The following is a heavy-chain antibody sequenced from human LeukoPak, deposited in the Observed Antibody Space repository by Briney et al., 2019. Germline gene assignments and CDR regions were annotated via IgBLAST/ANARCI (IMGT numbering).Heavy chain of an antibody. V-gene: IGHV3-48*03. CDR2: ISSSGSTI. D-gene: IGHD2-15*01. CDR3: AKIHCSGGSCHPPSDFDY. Sequence: GGSLRLSCAASGFTFSSYEMNWVRQAPGKGLEWVSYISSSGSTIYYADSVKGRFTISRDNAKNSLYLQMNSLRAEDTAVYYCAKIHCSGGSCHPPSDFDYWGQGTLVTVSS. CDR1: GFTFSSYE. J-gene: IGHJ4*02.